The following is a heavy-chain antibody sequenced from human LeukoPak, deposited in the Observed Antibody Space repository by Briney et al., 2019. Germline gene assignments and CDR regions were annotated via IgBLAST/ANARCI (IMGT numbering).Heavy chain of an antibody. CDR1: GFTVSSNY. Sequence: GGSLRLSCAASGFTVSSNYMNWVRQAPEKGLEWVSVTYSSGTTYYADSVKGRFTISRDNSKNTLLLQINSLRVEDTAVYYCVKGQLGPIYDMDVWGQGTTVTVFS. CDR3: VKGQLGPIYDMDV. J-gene: IGHJ6*02. D-gene: IGHD1-1*01. CDR2: TYSSGTT. V-gene: IGHV3-53*01.